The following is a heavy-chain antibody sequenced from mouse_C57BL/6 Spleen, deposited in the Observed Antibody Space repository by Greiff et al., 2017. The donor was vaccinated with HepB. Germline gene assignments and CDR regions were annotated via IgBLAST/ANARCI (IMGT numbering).Heavy chain of an antibody. CDR3: AKYYGSSYYAMDY. CDR2: ISSGGSYT. CDR1: GFTFSSYG. V-gene: IGHV5-6*01. J-gene: IGHJ4*01. Sequence: EVKLVESGGDLVKPGGSLKLSCAASGFTFSSYGMSWVRQTPDKRLEWVATISSGGSYTYYPDSVKGRFTISRDNAKNTLYLQLSSLKSEDTAMYYCAKYYGSSYYAMDYWGQGTSVTVSS. D-gene: IGHD1-1*01.